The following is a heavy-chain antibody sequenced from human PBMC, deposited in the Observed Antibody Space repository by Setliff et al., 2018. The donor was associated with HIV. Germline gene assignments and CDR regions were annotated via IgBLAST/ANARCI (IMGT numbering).Heavy chain of an antibody. V-gene: IGHV3-23*01. CDR2: ISVSSRST. D-gene: IGHD2-2*01. Sequence: LRLSCAASGFTFSSYAMSWVRQAPGKGLEWVSVISVSSRSTYYADSVKGRFTISRDNSKNTLYLQMNSLRAEDTAVYYCAKMDVVVIPAAIRYWGQGTLVTVSS. CDR1: GFTFSSYA. J-gene: IGHJ4*02. CDR3: AKMDVVVIPAAIRY.